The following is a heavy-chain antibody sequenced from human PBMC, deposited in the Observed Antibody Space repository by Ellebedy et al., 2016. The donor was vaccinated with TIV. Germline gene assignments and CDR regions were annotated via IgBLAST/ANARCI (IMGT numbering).Heavy chain of an antibody. J-gene: IGHJ6*02. CDR1: GYRFSSYW. D-gene: IGHD5-18*01. CDR3: ARHAAFSKDTYFGMDV. V-gene: IGHV5-51*01. CDR2: IYPGASST. Sequence: GESLKISCKGSGYRFSSYWIGWVRQMPGKGLEWMGIIYPGASSTRYSPSFQGQVTFSVDKSISTAYLQWSSLKASDAAMYYCARHAAFSKDTYFGMDVWGQGTTVTVSS.